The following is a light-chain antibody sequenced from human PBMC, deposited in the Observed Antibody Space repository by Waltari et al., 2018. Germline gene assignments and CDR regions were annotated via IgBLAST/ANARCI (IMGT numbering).Light chain of an antibody. CDR3: QDHERLPAM. CDR2: AAS. Sequence: EIVLTQSPGTLSLSPGERATLSCRASQSISRYLAWYQQKPGQAPRRRIYAASSRATVSPYRFSGGGSGKDFSLTISRLEPEDFAVYYCQDHERLPAMFGQGTKVEIK. J-gene: IGKJ1*01. CDR1: QSISRY. V-gene: IGKV3-20*01.